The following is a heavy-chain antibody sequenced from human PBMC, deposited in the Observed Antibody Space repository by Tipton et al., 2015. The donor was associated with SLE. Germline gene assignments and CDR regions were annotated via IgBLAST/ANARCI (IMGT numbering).Heavy chain of an antibody. Sequence: TLSLTCAVYRGSFSGYSWSWIRPPPGKGLEWIGYIYHSGSTYYNPSLKSRVTISVDTSKNQFSLKLSSVTAADTAVYYCARWGITFGGVIVFDYWGQGTLVTVSS. V-gene: IGHV4-30-2*02. J-gene: IGHJ4*02. D-gene: IGHD3-16*02. CDR2: IYHSGST. CDR1: RGSFSGYS. CDR3: ARWGITFGGVIVFDY.